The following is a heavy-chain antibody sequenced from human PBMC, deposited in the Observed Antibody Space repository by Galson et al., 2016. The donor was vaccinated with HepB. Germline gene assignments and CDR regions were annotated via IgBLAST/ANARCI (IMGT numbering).Heavy chain of an antibody. Sequence: SVKVSCKASGYTFTNYAMHWVRQAPGQRLEWMGWINAGNGNTKYSQKFQGRVTITRDTSASTAYMELSSLRSDDTALYYCSTGGGYNWFDPWGQGTLVTVSS. D-gene: IGHD6-25*01. CDR2: INAGNGNT. CDR3: STGGGYNWFDP. J-gene: IGHJ5*02. V-gene: IGHV1-3*01. CDR1: GYTFTNYA.